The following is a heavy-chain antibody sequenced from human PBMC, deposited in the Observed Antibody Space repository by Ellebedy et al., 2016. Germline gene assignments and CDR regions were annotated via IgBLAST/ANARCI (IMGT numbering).Heavy chain of an antibody. D-gene: IGHD4-17*01. CDR1: GFSFTGYV. CDR3: AKPMDYGDPRAFDV. Sequence: GESLKISCSGSGFSFTGYVMQWVRQAPGKGLEYLSAITSNGRTTYYADSVEGRFTISRDDSKNTLFLQMSSLRTDDTAVYYCAKPMDYGDPRAFDVWGQGTMVTVSS. CDR2: ITSNGRTT. V-gene: IGHV3-64D*06. J-gene: IGHJ3*01.